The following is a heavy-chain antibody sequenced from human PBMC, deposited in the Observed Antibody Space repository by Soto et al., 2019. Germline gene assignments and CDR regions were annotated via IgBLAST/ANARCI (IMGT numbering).Heavy chain of an antibody. Sequence: ASVKVSCKASGYTFTSYAMHWVRQAPGQRLEWMGWVNAGNGNTKYSQKFQGRVTITRDTSASTAYMELSSLRSEDTAVYYCARAVVLRFLEWLPPRVWFDPWGQGTLVTV. J-gene: IGHJ5*02. V-gene: IGHV1-3*01. CDR3: ARAVVLRFLEWLPPRVWFDP. CDR1: GYTFTSYA. D-gene: IGHD3-3*01. CDR2: VNAGNGNT.